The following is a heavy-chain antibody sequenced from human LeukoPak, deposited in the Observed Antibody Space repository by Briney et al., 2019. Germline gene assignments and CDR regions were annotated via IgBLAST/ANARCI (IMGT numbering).Heavy chain of an antibody. Sequence: ASVKVSCKASGYTFTSYGISWMRQAPGQGLEWVGWISAYNGNTNYAQKLQGRVTMTTDTSTSTAYMELRSLRSDDTAVYYCAREYSGYDWGHFDYWGQGTLVTVSS. J-gene: IGHJ4*02. V-gene: IGHV1-18*01. CDR3: AREYSGYDWGHFDY. D-gene: IGHD5-12*01. CDR2: ISAYNGNT. CDR1: GYTFTSYG.